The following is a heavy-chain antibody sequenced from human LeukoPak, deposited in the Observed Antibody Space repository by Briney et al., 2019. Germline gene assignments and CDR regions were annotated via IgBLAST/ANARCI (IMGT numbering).Heavy chain of an antibody. D-gene: IGHD3-22*01. CDR2: INHSGST. V-gene: IGHV4-34*01. Sequence: SETLFLTCAVYGGSFSGYYWSWIRQPPGKGLEWIGEINHSGSTNYNPSLKSRVTISVDTSKNQFSLKLSSVTAADTAVYYCARDRGYYYDSSGRKRTDYWGQGTLVTVSS. CDR3: ARDRGYYYDSSGRKRTDY. CDR1: GGSFSGYY. J-gene: IGHJ4*02.